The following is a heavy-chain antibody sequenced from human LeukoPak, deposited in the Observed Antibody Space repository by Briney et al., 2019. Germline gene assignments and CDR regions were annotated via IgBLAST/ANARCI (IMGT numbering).Heavy chain of an antibody. CDR3: ARSERRFVVGY. CDR2: IYSDNT. CDR1: GFTVSSNS. D-gene: IGHD1-1*01. J-gene: IGHJ4*02. Sequence: GGSLRLSCTVSGFTVSSNSMSWVRQAPGKGLEWVSFIYSDNTHYSDSVKGRFTISRDNSKNTLYLQMNSLRAEDTAVYYCARSERRFVVGYWGQGTLVTVSS. V-gene: IGHV3-53*01.